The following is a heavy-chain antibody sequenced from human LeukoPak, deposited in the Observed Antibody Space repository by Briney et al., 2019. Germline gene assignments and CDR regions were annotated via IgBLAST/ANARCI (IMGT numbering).Heavy chain of an antibody. J-gene: IGHJ4*02. CDR2: ISSSSSYI. Sequence: GGSLRLSCAASGFTFSSYAMSWVRQAPGKGLEWVSSISSSSSYIYYADSVKGRFTISRDNAKNSLYLQMNSLRAEDTAVYYCAREMATGYFDYWGQGTLVTVSS. CDR1: GFTFSSYA. D-gene: IGHD5-24*01. CDR3: AREMATGYFDY. V-gene: IGHV3-21*01.